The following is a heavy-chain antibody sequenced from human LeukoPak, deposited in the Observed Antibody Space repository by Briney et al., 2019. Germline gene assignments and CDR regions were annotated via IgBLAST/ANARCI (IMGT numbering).Heavy chain of an antibody. CDR2: IRYDGSNK. V-gene: IGHV3-30*02. Sequence: GGSLRLSCAASGFTFSSYGMHWVRQAPGKGLEWVAFIRYDGSNKYYANSVKGRFTISRDNSKNTLYLQMNSLRAEDTAVYYCAKDPCTTVTTDFYRYFDYWGQGTLVTVSS. CDR3: AKDPCTTVTTDFYRYFDY. D-gene: IGHD4-17*01. J-gene: IGHJ4*02. CDR1: GFTFSSYG.